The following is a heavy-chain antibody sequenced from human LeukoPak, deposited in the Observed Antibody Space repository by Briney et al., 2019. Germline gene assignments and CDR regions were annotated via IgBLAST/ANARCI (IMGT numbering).Heavy chain of an antibody. CDR2: SWADGGDK. V-gene: IGHV3-33*01. J-gene: IGHJ4*02. CDR1: GFIFPDSG. D-gene: IGHD6-19*01. CDR3: ARDAGGGSGWIDT. Sequence: GGSLRLSCATSGFIFPDSGIHWVCQAPGKGLEWVAVSWADGGDKYSDSVKGRFTISRDNSKDAVSLQMKSLRAGDTAVYYCARDAGGGSGWIDTWGQGILVAVSS.